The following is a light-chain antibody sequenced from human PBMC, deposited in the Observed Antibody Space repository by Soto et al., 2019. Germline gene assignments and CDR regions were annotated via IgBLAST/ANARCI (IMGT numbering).Light chain of an antibody. J-gene: IGKJ4*01. CDR1: QSVSNNY. V-gene: IGKV3-20*01. CDR2: GAS. Sequence: EIVLTQSPGTLSLSPGERATLSCRASQSVSNNYLAWYQQKPGQAPRLLIYGASRRATGIPDRFSGSGSGTDFTLTISRPEPEDFAVYSCQQYGSSPLTFGGGTKVEIK. CDR3: QQYGSSPLT.